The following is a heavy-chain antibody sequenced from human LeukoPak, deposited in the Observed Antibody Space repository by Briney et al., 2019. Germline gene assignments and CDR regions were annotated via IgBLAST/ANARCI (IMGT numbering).Heavy chain of an antibody. CDR1: VFTFSTYA. D-gene: IGHD5-12*01. CDR3: SMHVHQWLLLSSFDY. CDR2: ISVSGDVT. J-gene: IGHJ4*02. V-gene: IGHV3-23*01. Sequence: GGSLRHSCSAPVFTFSTYAISTGSPAPRKGLGWVSLISVSGDVTYYTDSVWSPFSISTDNTQNTLYLQMKRLRDADTAVYFFSMHVHQWLLLSSFDYWGQGTLVTVSS.